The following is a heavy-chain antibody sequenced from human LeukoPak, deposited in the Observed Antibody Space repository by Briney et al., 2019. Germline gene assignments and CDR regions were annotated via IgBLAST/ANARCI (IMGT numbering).Heavy chain of an antibody. CDR3: ARGGSSWYADY. D-gene: IGHD6-13*01. J-gene: IGHJ4*02. CDR1: GGSISSGSYY. CDR2: IYTSGST. Sequence: PSETLSLTCTVSGGSISSGSYYWSWIRQPAGKGLEWIGRIYTSGSTNYNPSLKSRVTMSVDTSNDQFSLKVSSVTAADTAVYYCARGGSSWYADYWGQGTLVTVSS. V-gene: IGHV4-61*02.